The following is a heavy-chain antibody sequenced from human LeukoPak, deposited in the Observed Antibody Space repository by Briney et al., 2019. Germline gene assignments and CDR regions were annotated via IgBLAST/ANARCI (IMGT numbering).Heavy chain of an antibody. CDR2: ISSSGSTI. D-gene: IGHD3-9*01. CDR1: GFTFSSYE. Sequence: GGSLRLSCAASGFTFSSYEMNWVRQAPGKGLEWVSYISSSGSTIYYADSVKGRSTISRNNAKNSPLLQMKLLRAEDTAVYYCAGGARYFAWLLYWGQGTLVTVSS. CDR3: AGGARYFAWLLY. J-gene: IGHJ4*02. V-gene: IGHV3-48*03.